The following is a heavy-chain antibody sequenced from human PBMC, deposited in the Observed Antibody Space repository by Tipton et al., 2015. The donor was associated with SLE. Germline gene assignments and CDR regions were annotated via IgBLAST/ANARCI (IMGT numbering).Heavy chain of an antibody. Sequence: TLSLTCTVSGGSISDSSHYWVWIRQSPGKGLEWVGSIYHDWSTYYNVAPNSRATISIDASKNQFSLSLRSVTAADTAVYYCARLDSGWLYFDYWGQGTLVTVSS. CDR3: ARLDSGWLYFDY. V-gene: IGHV4-39*07. J-gene: IGHJ4*02. D-gene: IGHD6-19*01. CDR1: GGSISDSSHY. CDR2: IYHDWST.